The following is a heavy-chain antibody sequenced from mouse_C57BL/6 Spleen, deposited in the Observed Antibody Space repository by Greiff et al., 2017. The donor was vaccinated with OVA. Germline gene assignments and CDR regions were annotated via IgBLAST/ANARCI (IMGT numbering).Heavy chain of an antibody. CDR2: IDPETGGT. CDR1: GYTFTDYE. D-gene: IGHD4-1*01. Sequence: VQLQQSGAELVRPGASVTLSCKASGYTFTDYEMHWVKQTPVHGLEWIGAIDPETGGTAYNQKFKGKAILTADKSSSTAYMELRSLTSEDSAVYYCTRDRTGTYFDYWGQGTTLTVSS. V-gene: IGHV1-15*01. J-gene: IGHJ2*01. CDR3: TRDRTGTYFDY.